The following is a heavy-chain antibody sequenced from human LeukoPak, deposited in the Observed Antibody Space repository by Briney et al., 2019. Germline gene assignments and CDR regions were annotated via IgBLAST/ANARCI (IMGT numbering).Heavy chain of an antibody. CDR3: ASGGYYFDY. CDR2: IDHSGST. CDR1: GGSFSGYY. J-gene: IGHJ4*02. V-gene: IGHV4-34*01. Sequence: SETLSLTCAVYGGSFSGYYWSWIRQPPGKGLEWIGEIDHSGSTKYNPSLKSRVTISADTSKNQFSLDLTSVTAADTAVYFCASGGYYFDYWGQGTLVTVSS.